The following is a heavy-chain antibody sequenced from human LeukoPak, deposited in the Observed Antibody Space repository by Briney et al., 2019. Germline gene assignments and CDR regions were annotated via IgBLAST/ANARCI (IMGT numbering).Heavy chain of an antibody. V-gene: IGHV1-2*02. CDR1: GYTFINYG. J-gene: IGHJ5*01. D-gene: IGHD3-22*01. CDR2: INPNSGGT. CDR3: ARKQYPYCYDSRGPFDS. Sequence: ASVKVSCKASGYTFINYGITWVRQAPGQGLEWMGWINPNSGGTNYAQKFQGRVTMTRDTSISTAYMELSRLRSDDTAVYYCARKQYPYCYDSRGPFDSWGQGTLVTVSS.